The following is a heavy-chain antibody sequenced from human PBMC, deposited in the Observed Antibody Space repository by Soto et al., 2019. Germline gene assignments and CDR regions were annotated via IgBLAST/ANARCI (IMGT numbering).Heavy chain of an antibody. CDR2: IYYSGST. CDR1: GGSISSGGYY. Sequence: QVQLQESGPGLVKPSQTLSLTCTVSGGSISSGGYYWSWIRQHPGKGLEWIGYIYYSGSTYYNPSLKSRVTLSVDTSKNQFSLKLSSVTAADTAVYYCARGLRCSGGSCYQPFDYWGQGTLVTVSS. V-gene: IGHV4-31*03. D-gene: IGHD2-15*01. CDR3: ARGLRCSGGSCYQPFDY. J-gene: IGHJ4*02.